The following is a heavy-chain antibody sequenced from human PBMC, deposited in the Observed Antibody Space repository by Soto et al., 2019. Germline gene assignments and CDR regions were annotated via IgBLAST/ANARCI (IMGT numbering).Heavy chain of an antibody. CDR2: ISSSLRHT. Sequence: PGGSLRLSCVASGFDFSDFHISWVRQAPGKGLEWISYISSSLRHTDYAESVKGRFTISRDNAKSSVFLEMSDLRSDDTAVYYCAANWNFGLNFWGQGTLVTVSS. CDR1: GFDFSDFH. D-gene: IGHD1-1*01. CDR3: AANWNFGLNF. V-gene: IGHV3-11*03. J-gene: IGHJ4*02.